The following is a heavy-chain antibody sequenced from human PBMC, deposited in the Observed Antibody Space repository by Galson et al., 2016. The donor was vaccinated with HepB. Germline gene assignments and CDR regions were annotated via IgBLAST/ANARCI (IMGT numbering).Heavy chain of an antibody. CDR3: ARGSHYGMDV. V-gene: IGHV3-74*01. CDR2: IGGDGSST. J-gene: IGHJ6*02. CDR1: GFSNRYR. Sequence: SLRLSCAASGFSNRYRMHWVRQAPGKGLVWVSRIGGDGSSTSYADSVKGRFGISRDNAKNTPYLHMTSLTVEDTAVYFCARGSHYGMDVWGQGTTVTVSS.